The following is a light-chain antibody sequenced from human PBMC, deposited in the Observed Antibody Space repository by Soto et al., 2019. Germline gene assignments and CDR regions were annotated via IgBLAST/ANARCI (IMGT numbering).Light chain of an antibody. V-gene: IGLV1-47*02. J-gene: IGLJ2*01. CDR3: AAWDDSLSGPV. CDR2: LND. CDR1: SSNIGGNY. Sequence: QSVLTQPPSASGTPGQRVTISCSGSSSNIGGNYVYWYQQLPGAAPKLLIYLNDQRPSGVPDRFFGSKSGTSASLAISGLRSEDEAEDYCAAWDDSLSGPVFGGGTKLTVL.